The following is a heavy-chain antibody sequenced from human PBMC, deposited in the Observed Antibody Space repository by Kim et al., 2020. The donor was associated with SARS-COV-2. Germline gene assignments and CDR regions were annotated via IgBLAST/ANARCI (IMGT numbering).Heavy chain of an antibody. V-gene: IGHV4-59*01. CDR1: GGSISSYY. D-gene: IGHD4-17*01. J-gene: IGHJ4*02. Sequence: SETLSLTCSVSGGSISSYYWSWIRQPPGKGLEWIGYIYYSGSTNYNPSLQSRVTISVDTSKNQFSLKLSSVTAADTAVYYCARGGGAYFDYWGQGTLVT. CDR2: IYYSGST. CDR3: ARGGGAYFDY.